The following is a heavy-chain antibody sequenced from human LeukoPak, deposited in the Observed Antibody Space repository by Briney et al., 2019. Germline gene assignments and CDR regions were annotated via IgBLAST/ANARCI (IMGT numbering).Heavy chain of an antibody. D-gene: IGHD2-15*01. CDR2: IYYSGST. J-gene: IGHJ4*02. Sequence: SETLSLTCTVSGGSISSSSYYWGWIRQPPGRGLEWIGSIYYSGSTYYNPSPKSRVTISVDTSKNQFSLKLSSVTAADTAVYYCANEEVSGPRRWGQGTLVTVSS. V-gene: IGHV4-39*07. CDR1: GGSISSSSYY. CDR3: ANEEVSGPRR.